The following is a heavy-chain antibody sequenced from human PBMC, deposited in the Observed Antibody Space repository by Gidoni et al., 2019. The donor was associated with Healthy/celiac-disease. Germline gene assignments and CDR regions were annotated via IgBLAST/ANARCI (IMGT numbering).Heavy chain of an antibody. CDR3: AREQKPYYYDSSGSNSIPYYFDY. Sequence: NYNPSLKSRVTISVDTSKNQFSLKLSSVTAADTAVYYCAREQKPYYYDSSGSNSIPYYFDYWGQGTLVTVSS. V-gene: IGHV4-61*02. J-gene: IGHJ4*02. D-gene: IGHD3-22*01.